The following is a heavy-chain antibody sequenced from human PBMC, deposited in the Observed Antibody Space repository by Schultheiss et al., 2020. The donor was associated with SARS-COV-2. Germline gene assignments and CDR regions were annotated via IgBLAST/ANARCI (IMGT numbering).Heavy chain of an antibody. CDR3: ATVDYSNDSILAANEEYYFDY. D-gene: IGHD4-11*01. Sequence: GGSLRLSCAASGFTFSSYAMSWVRQAPGKGLEWVSVIYSGGSTYYADSVKGRFTISRDNSKNTLYLQMNSLRAEDTAVYYCATVDYSNDSILAANEEYYFDYWGQGTPVTVSS. J-gene: IGHJ4*02. CDR2: IYSGGST. CDR1: GFTFSSYA. V-gene: IGHV3-66*01.